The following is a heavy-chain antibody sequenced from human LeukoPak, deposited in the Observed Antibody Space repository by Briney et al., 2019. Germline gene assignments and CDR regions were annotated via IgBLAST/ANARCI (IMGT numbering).Heavy chain of an antibody. CDR2: IYPRDGST. V-gene: IGHV1-46*01. CDR1: GYTFTSNY. J-gene: IGHJ4*02. CDR3: ARDQEAFDY. Sequence: ASVKVSCKASGYTFTSNYIHWVRQAPGQGLEWTGMIYPRDGSTSYAQKFQGRVTVTRDTSTSTVHMELSGLRSEDTAVYYCARDQEAFDYWGQGTLVTVSS.